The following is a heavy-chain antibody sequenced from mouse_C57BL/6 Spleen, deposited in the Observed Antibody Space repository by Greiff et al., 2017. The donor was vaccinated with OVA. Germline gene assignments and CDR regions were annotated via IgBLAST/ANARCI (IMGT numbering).Heavy chain of an antibody. J-gene: IGHJ1*03. CDR2: IYWDDDK. V-gene: IGHV8-12*01. D-gene: IGHD1-1*01. CDR3: ARPYYYGSSLYWYFDV. Sequence: QVQLKESGPGILQSSQTLSLTCSFSGFSLSTSGMGVSWIRQPSGKGLEWLAHIYWDDDKRYNPSLKSRLTISKDTSRNQVFLKITSVDTADTATYYCARPYYYGSSLYWYFDVWGTGTTVTVSS. CDR1: GFSLSTSGMG.